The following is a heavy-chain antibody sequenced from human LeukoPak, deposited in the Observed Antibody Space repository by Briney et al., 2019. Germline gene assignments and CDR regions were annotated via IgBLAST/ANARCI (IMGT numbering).Heavy chain of an antibody. Sequence: GGSLRLSCAASGFTFSSYGMNWVRQAPGKGLEWVSSISSSSSYIYYADSVKGRFTISRDNAKNSLYLQMNSLRAEDTAVYYCARSSILYYYDSSGTPHDYWGQGTLVTVSS. D-gene: IGHD3-22*01. CDR3: ARSSILYYYDSSGTPHDY. CDR1: GFTFSSYG. CDR2: ISSSSSYI. J-gene: IGHJ4*02. V-gene: IGHV3-21*01.